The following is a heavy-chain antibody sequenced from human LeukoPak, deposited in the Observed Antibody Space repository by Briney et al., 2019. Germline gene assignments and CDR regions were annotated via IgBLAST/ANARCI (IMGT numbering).Heavy chain of an antibody. J-gene: IGHJ5*02. CDR3: ARDELGHSSGWYSLSGANWFDP. V-gene: IGHV3-23*01. Sequence: TGGSLRLSCAASGFTFSSFGMSWVRQAPGKGLEWVSAISSTGGTAYYADSVKGRFTISRDNSKNTLYLQMNSLRAEDTAVYYCARDELGHSSGWYSLSGANWFDPWGQGTLVTVSS. CDR2: ISSTGGTA. D-gene: IGHD6-19*01. CDR1: GFTFSSFG.